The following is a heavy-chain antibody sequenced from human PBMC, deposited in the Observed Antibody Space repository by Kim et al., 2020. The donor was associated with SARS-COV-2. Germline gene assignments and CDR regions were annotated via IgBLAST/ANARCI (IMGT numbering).Heavy chain of an antibody. CDR2: ISGSGGST. Sequence: GGSLRLSCAASGFTFSSYAMSWDRQAPGKGLEWVSAISGSGGSTYYADSVKGRFTISRDNSKNTLYLQMNSLRAEDTAVYYCAKIISSYNWNDVGAFDIWGQGTMVTVSS. J-gene: IGHJ3*02. CDR1: GFTFSSYA. D-gene: IGHD1-1*01. V-gene: IGHV3-23*01. CDR3: AKIISSYNWNDVGAFDI.